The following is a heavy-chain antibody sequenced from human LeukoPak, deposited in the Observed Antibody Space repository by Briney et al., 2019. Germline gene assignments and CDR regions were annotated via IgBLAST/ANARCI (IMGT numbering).Heavy chain of an antibody. J-gene: IGHJ3*02. CDR1: GFTFSAYE. V-gene: IGHV3-48*03. Sequence: GGSLRLSCAASGFTFSAYEMNWVRQAPGKGLEWVSAISGSGGSTYYADSVKGRFTISRDNAKNSLYLQMNSLRAEDTAVYYCARAGFNDAFDIWGQGTMVTVSS. D-gene: IGHD2-15*01. CDR3: ARAGFNDAFDI. CDR2: ISGSGGST.